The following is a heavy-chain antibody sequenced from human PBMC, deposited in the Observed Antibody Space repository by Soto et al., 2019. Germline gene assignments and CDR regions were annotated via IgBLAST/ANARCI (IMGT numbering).Heavy chain of an antibody. V-gene: IGHV4-34*01. D-gene: IGHD5-12*01. CDR3: ARLGYSGYDSSYYYYYMDV. J-gene: IGHJ6*03. CDR2: INHSGST. Sequence: SETVSLTCAVYGGSFSGYYWSWIRQPPGKGLEWIGEINHSGSTNYNPSLKSRVTISVDTSKNQFSLKLSSVTAADTAVYYCARLGYSGYDSSYYYYYMDVWGKGTTVTVSS. CDR1: GGSFSGYY.